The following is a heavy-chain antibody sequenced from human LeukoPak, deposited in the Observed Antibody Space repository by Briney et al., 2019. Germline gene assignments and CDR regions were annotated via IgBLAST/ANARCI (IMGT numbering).Heavy chain of an antibody. V-gene: IGHV3-21*01. CDR1: GFTFSSYS. D-gene: IGHD3-10*01. Sequence: KAGGSLRLSCAASGFTFSSYSMNWVRQAPGKVLEWVSSISSSSSYIYYADSVKGRFTISRDNAKNSLYLQMNSLRAEDTAVYYCARDRTEIWFGELFHNFDYWGQGTLVTVSS. J-gene: IGHJ4*02. CDR3: ARDRTEIWFGELFHNFDY. CDR2: ISSSSSYI.